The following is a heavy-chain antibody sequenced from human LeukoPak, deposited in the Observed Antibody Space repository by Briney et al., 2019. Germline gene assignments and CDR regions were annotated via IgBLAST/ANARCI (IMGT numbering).Heavy chain of an antibody. J-gene: IGHJ4*02. CDR1: GFTFSSYS. V-gene: IGHV3-21*01. CDR3: ARDGSGSYYQDY. CDR2: ISSSSSYI. Sequence: GGSLRLSCAASGFTFSSYSINWVRQAPGKGLEWVSSISSSSSYIYYADSVKGRFTISRDNAKNSLYLQMNSLRAEDTAVYYCARDGSGSYYQDYWGQGTLVTVSS. D-gene: IGHD3-10*01.